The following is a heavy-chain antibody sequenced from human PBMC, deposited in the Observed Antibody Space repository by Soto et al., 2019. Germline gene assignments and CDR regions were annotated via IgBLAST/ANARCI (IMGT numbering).Heavy chain of an antibody. V-gene: IGHV3-30*03. J-gene: IGHJ6*02. D-gene: IGHD2-2*01. CDR3: ARERADIVVAPVATSGMDV. Sequence: QVQLVESGGGVVPPGRSLKLSCIACGYAFGSDGMHWVRQVSGKGLEWVAVISHDGQNQYYRESVKGRFTISRDNSKNSLFLEVHSLRVEDTAVYYCARERADIVVAPVATSGMDVWGQGTAVTVTS. CDR2: ISHDGQNQ. CDR1: GYAFGSDG.